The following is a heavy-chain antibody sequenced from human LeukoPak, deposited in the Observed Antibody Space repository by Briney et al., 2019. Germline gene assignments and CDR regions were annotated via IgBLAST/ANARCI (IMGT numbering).Heavy chain of an antibody. D-gene: IGHD1-14*01. J-gene: IGHJ4*02. CDR2: IKEDGSEQ. CDR3: ARDSFETDIDY. V-gene: IGHV3-7*01. CDR1: GFSFSRYW. Sequence: GGSLRLSCVASGFSFSRYWMSWVREAPGKGLEWVANIKEDGSEQYYADSLKGRFTISRDNVKNSLYLHINSLRAEDTAVYYCARDSFETDIDYWGQGTLVTVSS.